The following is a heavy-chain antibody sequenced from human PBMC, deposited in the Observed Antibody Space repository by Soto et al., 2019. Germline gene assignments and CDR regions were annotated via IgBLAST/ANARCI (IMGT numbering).Heavy chain of an antibody. CDR3: ANGDIPDYYYDYGMDV. V-gene: IGHV3-74*01. CDR2: INSDGSST. CDR1: GFTFSSYW. Sequence: GGSLILSCAASGFTFSSYWMHWFRQAPGKGLVLVSRINSDGSSTSYADSVKGRFTISRDNAKNTLYLQMNSLRAEDTDVYYCANGDIPDYYYDYGMDVWGKGTTVTVSS. D-gene: IGHD2-15*01. J-gene: IGHJ6*04.